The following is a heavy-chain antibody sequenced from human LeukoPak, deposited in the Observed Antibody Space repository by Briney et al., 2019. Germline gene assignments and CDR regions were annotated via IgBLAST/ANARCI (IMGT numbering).Heavy chain of an antibody. V-gene: IGHV3-7*03. J-gene: IGHJ4*02. CDR3: VRNLAVAGTCFDS. CDR1: GFTFRNYW. D-gene: IGHD6-19*01. Sequence: GGSLRLSCVASGFTFRNYWMSWVRQAPGTGLEWVANIKQDGSDRNYVTSVRGRFTISRDNAESSLFLQMNSLRAEDTAVYYCVRNLAVAGTCFDSWGQGTLVTVSS. CDR2: IKQDGSDR.